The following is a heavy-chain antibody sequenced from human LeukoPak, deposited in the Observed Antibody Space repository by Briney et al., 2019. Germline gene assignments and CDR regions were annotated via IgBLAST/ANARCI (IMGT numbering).Heavy chain of an antibody. J-gene: IGHJ2*01. CDR2: IYTSGST. V-gene: IGHV4-4*07. CDR3: ARMGRGSGWLLLDL. D-gene: IGHD6-25*01. CDR1: GGSISSYY. Sequence: SETLSLTCTVSGGSISSYYWSWIRQPAGKGLEWIGRIYTSGSTNYNPSLKSRVTISVDKSKNQFSLKLSSVTAADTAVYYCARMGRGSGWLLLDLWGRGTLVTVSS.